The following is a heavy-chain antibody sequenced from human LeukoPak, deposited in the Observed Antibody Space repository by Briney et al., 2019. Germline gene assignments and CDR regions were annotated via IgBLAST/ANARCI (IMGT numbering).Heavy chain of an antibody. CDR3: AKSEALYCSGTSCWDYFDY. D-gene: IGHD2-2*01. CDR1: GFTFSSYA. CDR2: ISRSGGST. J-gene: IGHJ4*02. V-gene: IGHV3-23*01. Sequence: GGSLRLSCAASGFTFSSYAVSWVRQAPGKGLEWVSAISRSGGSTHYADSVKGRFTISGDSSKNTLYLQMNSLRAEDTAVYYCAKSEALYCSGTSCWDYFDYWGQGTLVTVSS.